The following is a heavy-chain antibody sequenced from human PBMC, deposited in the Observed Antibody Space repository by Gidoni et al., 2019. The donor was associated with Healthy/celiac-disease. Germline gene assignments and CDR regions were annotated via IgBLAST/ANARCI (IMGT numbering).Heavy chain of an antibody. CDR2: ISSNGGST. V-gene: IGHV3-64*01. J-gene: IGHJ4*02. D-gene: IGHD3-16*01. Sequence: EVQLVESGGGLVQSGGSLRLPGAASVFNFSCYAMHWVRQAPGKGLEYVSGISSNGGSTYYANSVKGRFIISRDNSKNTLYLQMDSLRAEDMAVYYCAREGLGEAFDYWGQGTRVTVSS. CDR1: VFNFSCYA. CDR3: AREGLGEAFDY.